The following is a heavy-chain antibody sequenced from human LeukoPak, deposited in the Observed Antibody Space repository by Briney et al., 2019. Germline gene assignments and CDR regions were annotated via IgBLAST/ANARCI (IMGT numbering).Heavy chain of an antibody. V-gene: IGHV3-21*01. J-gene: IGHJ3*02. CDR1: GFTFSSYS. CDR2: ISSSSSYI. D-gene: IGHD3-3*01. Sequence: GSLXLSCAASGFTFSSYSMNWVRQAPGKGLEWVSSISSSSSYIYYADSVKGRFTISRDNAKNSLYLQMNSLRAEDTAVYYCARDQRFSAGLGAFDIWGQGTMVTVSS. CDR3: ARDQRFSAGLGAFDI.